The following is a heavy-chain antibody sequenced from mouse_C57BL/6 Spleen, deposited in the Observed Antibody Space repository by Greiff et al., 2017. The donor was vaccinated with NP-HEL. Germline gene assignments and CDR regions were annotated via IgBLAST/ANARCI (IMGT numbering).Heavy chain of an antibody. CDR1: GYTFTNYW. CDR3: ARGVVATGGYFDV. D-gene: IGHD1-1*01. Sequence: VKLMESGAELVRPGTSVKMSCKASGYTFTNYWIGWAKQRPGHGLEWIGDIYPGGGYTNYNEKFKGKATLTADKSSSTAYMQFSSLTSEDSAIYYCARGVVATGGYFDVWGTGTTVTVSS. CDR2: IYPGGGYT. J-gene: IGHJ1*03. V-gene: IGHV1-63*01.